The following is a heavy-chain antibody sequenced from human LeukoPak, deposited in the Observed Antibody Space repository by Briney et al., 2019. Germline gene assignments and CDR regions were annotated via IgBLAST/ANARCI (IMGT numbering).Heavy chain of an antibody. D-gene: IGHD3-22*01. CDR1: GFTFSNYG. V-gene: IGHV3-21*01. J-gene: IGHJ4*02. CDR2: ISSRSSDM. CDR3: ARIYYDSSGYRLFDY. Sequence: PGGSLGLSCAASGFTFSNYGMNWVRQAPGKGPEWVSSISSRSSDMYYADSVKGRFTISRDNAKNSLYLQMNSLRAEDTAVYYCARIYYDSSGYRLFDYWGQGTLVTVSS.